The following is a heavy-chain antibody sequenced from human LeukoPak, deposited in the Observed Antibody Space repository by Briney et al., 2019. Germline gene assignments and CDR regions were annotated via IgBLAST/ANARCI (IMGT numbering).Heavy chain of an antibody. CDR3: ARGRGYSGTYFDY. J-gene: IGHJ4*02. Sequence: GGSLRLSCAASGFTFSDHYMDWVRQAPGKGLEWVGRTRNKAHSYTTEYAASVKGRITISRDNSENSLYLQMYSLKIDDTAVYYCARGRGYSGTYFDYWGQGTLVTVSS. V-gene: IGHV3-72*01. D-gene: IGHD1-26*01. CDR2: TRNKAHSYTT. CDR1: GFTFSDHY.